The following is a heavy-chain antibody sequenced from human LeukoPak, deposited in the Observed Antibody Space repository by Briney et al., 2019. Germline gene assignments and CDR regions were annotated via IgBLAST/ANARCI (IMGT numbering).Heavy chain of an antibody. Sequence: SETLSLTCTVSGGSISSGSYYWSWIRQPAGKGLEWIGRIYTSGSTDYNPSLKSRVTISVDTSKNQFSLKLSSVTAADTAVYYCARAQDGLVPAADYFDYWGQGTLVTVSS. CDR2: IYTSGST. V-gene: IGHV4-61*02. CDR3: ARAQDGLVPAADYFDY. D-gene: IGHD2-2*01. J-gene: IGHJ4*02. CDR1: GGSISSGSYY.